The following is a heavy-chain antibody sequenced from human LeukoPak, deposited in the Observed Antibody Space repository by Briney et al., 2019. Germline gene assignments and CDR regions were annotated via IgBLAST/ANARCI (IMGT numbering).Heavy chain of an antibody. CDR3: AADEYYDFWLSS. Sequence: ASVKVSCKVSGYTLTELSMHWVRQAPGKGLEWMGGFDPEDGETIYAQKFQGRVTMTEDTSTDTAYMELSSLRSEDTAVYYCAADEYYDFWLSSWGQGTLVTVSS. V-gene: IGHV1-24*01. CDR1: GYTLTELS. D-gene: IGHD3-3*01. CDR2: FDPEDGET. J-gene: IGHJ4*02.